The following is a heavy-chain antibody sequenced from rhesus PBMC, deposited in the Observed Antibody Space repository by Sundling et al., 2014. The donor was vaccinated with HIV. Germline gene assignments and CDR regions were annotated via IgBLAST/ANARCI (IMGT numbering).Heavy chain of an antibody. CDR3: AKDSNWNYFDY. J-gene: IGHJ4*01. CDR2: ISSGGST. V-gene: IGHV3-103*01. CDR1: GFTFSSYA. Sequence: EVQLVESGGGLAKPGGSLRLSCAASGFTFSSYAMHWVRQAPGKGLEWVSAISSGGSTYYADSVKGRFTISRDNSKNTLSLQMNSLRAEDTAVYYCAKDSNWNYFDYWGQGVLVTVSS. D-gene: IGHD1-26*01.